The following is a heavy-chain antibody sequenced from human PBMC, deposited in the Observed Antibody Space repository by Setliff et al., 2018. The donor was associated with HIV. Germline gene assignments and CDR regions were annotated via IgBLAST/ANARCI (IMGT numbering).Heavy chain of an antibody. CDR2: IPYTGNT. CDR3: AREGDGIDF. CDR1: GGSITTTTYY. D-gene: IGHD2-21*02. V-gene: IGHV4-39*02. Sequence: ETLSLTCTVSGGSITTTTYYWGWIRQPPGKGREWIGTIPYTGNTYHNPSPKSRVTISVEASKNQISLKLTAVTAADAAVYYCAREGDGIDFWGQGTLVTVSS. J-gene: IGHJ4*02.